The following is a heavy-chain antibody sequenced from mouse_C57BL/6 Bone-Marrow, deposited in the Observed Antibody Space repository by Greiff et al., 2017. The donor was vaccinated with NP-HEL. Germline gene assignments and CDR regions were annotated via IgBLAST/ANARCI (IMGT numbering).Heavy chain of an antibody. CDR3: ASRGDYDHYYAMDY. CDR2: INPYNGGT. V-gene: IGHV1-19*01. CDR1: GYTFTDYY. D-gene: IGHD2-4*01. Sequence: VQLQQSGPVLVKPGASVKMSCKASGYTFTDYYMNWVKQSHGKILEWIGVINPYNGGTSYNQKFKGKATLTVDKSSSTAYMELNSLTSEDSAVYYCASRGDYDHYYAMDYWGQGTSVTVSS. J-gene: IGHJ4*01.